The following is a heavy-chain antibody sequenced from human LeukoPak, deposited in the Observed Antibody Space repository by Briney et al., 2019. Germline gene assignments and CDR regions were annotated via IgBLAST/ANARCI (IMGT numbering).Heavy chain of an antibody. D-gene: IGHD5-18*01. CDR2: INPNSGGT. CDR3: ARDKGYSYGYDAFDI. CDR1: GYTFTGYY. V-gene: IGHV1-2*02. Sequence: ASVKVSCKASGYTFTGYYMHWVRQAPGQGLEWMGWINPNSGGTNYAQKFQGRVTMTRDTSISTAYVELSRLRSDDTAVYYCARDKGYSYGYDAFDIWGQGTMVTVSS. J-gene: IGHJ3*02.